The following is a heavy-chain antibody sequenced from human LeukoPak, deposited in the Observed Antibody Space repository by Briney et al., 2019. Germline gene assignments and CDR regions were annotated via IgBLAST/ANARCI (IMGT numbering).Heavy chain of an antibody. CDR1: GGSFSGYY. CDR3: ARYGGWYGYYYYYGMDV. CDR2: IKHSGST. J-gene: IGHJ6*02. D-gene: IGHD6-19*01. V-gene: IGHV4-34*01. Sequence: SETLSLTCAVYGGSFSGYYWSWIRQPPGKGLEWIGEIKHSGSTNYNPSLKSRVTISVDTSKNQFSLKLSSVTAADTAVYYCARYGGWYGYYYYYGMDVWGQGTTVTVSS.